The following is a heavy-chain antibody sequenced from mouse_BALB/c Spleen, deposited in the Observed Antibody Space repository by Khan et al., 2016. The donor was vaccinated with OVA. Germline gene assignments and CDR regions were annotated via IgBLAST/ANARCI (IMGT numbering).Heavy chain of an antibody. CDR1: GYSFTSYY. V-gene: IGHV1S135*01. D-gene: IGHD2-1*01. J-gene: IGHJ2*01. CDR2: IDPFNGGI. Sequence: VQLKQSGPELMKPGASVKISCKASGYSFTSYYIHWTKQSHGKSLEWIGCIDPFNGGISYNQKFKGKATLTVDQSSSTAYMHLSSLTSEDSAVYYCTRYGTDYWGQGTTLTVSS. CDR3: TRYGTDY.